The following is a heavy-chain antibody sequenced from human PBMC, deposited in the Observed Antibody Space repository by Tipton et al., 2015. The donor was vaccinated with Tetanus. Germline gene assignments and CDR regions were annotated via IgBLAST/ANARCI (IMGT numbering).Heavy chain of an antibody. Sequence: VQLVQSGAEVKKPGESLKISCQVSGYIFGTYWIGWVRQTPGKGLEWMGLIYYSGSTYYNPSLKSRVTISVDTSKNQFSLKLNSVTAADTAVYYCARDQARGSRGWNYFDYWGQGALVTVSS. CDR3: ARDQARGSRGWNYFDY. D-gene: IGHD1-26*01. V-gene: IGHV5-51*01. CDR1: GYIFGTYW. CDR2: IYYSGST. J-gene: IGHJ4*02.